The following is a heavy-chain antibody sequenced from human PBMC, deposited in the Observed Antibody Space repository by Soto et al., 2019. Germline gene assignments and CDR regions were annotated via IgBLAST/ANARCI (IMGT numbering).Heavy chain of an antibody. V-gene: IGHV3-30*03. Sequence: QVQRVESGGGVVQPGRSLRLSCAASGFTFSTFGMHWVRQAPGKGLEWVAAISYDGSNKYYADSVKGRFTSSRDNSKNTLYLQMNGLRAEDTAVYYCASAVRRAGGWDFDYWGQGTLVTVSS. D-gene: IGHD1-26*01. J-gene: IGHJ4*02. CDR3: ASAVRRAGGWDFDY. CDR1: GFTFSTFG. CDR2: ISYDGSNK.